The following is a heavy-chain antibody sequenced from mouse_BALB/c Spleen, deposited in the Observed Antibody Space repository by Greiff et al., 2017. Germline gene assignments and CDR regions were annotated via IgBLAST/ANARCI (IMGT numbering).Heavy chain of an antibody. V-gene: IGHV1-9*01. J-gene: IGHJ4*01. D-gene: IGHD1-1*02. Sequence: QVQLQQSGAELMKPGASVKISCKATGYTFSSYWIEWVKQRPGHGLEWIGEILPGSGSTNYNEKFKGKATFTADTSSNTAYMQLSSLTSEDSAVYYCARYGGNYRYYAMDYWGQGTSVTVSS. CDR3: ARYGGNYRYYAMDY. CDR2: ILPGSGST. CDR1: GYTFSSYW.